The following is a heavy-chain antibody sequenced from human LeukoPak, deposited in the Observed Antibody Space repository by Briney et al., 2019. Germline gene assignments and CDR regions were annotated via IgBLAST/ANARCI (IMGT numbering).Heavy chain of an antibody. CDR2: IYHSGST. V-gene: IGHV4-30-2*01. Sequence: SETLSLTCAVSGGSISSGGYSWSWIRQPPGKGLEWIGYIYHSGSTYYNPSLKSRVTISVDRSKNQFSLKLSSVTAADTAVYYCARDCSSTSCYSYYGMDVWGQGTPVTVSS. D-gene: IGHD2-2*01. J-gene: IGHJ6*02. CDR3: ARDCSSTSCYSYYGMDV. CDR1: GGSISSGGYS.